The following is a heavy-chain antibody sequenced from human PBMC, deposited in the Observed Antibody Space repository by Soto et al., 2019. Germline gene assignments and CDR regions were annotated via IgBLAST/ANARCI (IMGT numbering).Heavy chain of an antibody. CDR3: ARGGGVQAFDI. V-gene: IGHV4-34*01. J-gene: IGHJ3*02. CDR1: GASLSDNY. CDR2: INHSGNT. Sequence: KASETLSLTCAVYGASLSDNYCNWLRQPPGKGLEWIGEINHSGNTNYNPSLRSRVTISIDTSKNQLSLKLSSVTAADTAVYYCARGGGVQAFDIWGQGTMVTVSS. D-gene: IGHD1-26*01.